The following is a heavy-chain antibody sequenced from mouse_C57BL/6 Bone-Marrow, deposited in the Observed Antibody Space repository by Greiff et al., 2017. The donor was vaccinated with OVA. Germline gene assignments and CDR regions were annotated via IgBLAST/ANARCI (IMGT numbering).Heavy chain of an antibody. Sequence: QVQLKVSGPGILQPSPTLSLTCSFSGFSLSTFGMGVGWVRQPSGKGLEWLAHIWWVDDKYYNPALMSRLPIAKDTSKRQVFLKIANVDSADTATYDSARMTDYRVYNLDYWGQGTTLTGSS. J-gene: IGHJ2*01. D-gene: IGHD2-4*01. CDR3: ARMTDYRVYNLDY. CDR1: GFSLSTFGMG. CDR2: IWWVDDK. V-gene: IGHV8-8*01.